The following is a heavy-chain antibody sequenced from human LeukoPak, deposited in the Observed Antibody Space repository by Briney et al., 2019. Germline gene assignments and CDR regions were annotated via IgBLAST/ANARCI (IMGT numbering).Heavy chain of an antibody. CDR2: INSDVSTT. V-gene: IGHV3-74*01. J-gene: IGHJ6*04. CDR1: GGSFSGYY. Sequence: ETLSLTCAVYGGSFSGYYWSWIRQPPGKGLVSVSRINSDVSTTRYADSVKGRFTISRDNAKNTLYLQMNSLTADDTAMYYCARVSPSRYSSSSHTVWGKGTTVTVSS. D-gene: IGHD6-6*01. CDR3: ARVSPSRYSSSSHTV.